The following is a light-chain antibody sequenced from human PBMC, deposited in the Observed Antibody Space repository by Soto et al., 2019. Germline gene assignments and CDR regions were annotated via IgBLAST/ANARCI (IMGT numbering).Light chain of an antibody. CDR1: QSISTY. J-gene: IGKJ2*01. CDR3: QQSSDIPYT. CDR2: AAS. Sequence: DIQMTQSTSSLSASVEDRVTVTCRASQSISTYLNWYQQNPGKAPKLLIYAASSLQSGVPSRFSGSGSGTDFTLTISSLQPEDFATYYCQQSSDIPYTFGQGTKLEIK. V-gene: IGKV1-39*01.